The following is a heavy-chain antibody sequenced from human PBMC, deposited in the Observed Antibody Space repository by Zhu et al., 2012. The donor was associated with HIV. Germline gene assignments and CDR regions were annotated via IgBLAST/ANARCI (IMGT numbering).Heavy chain of an antibody. J-gene: IGHJ5*02. Sequence: QVQLQESGPGLVKPSETLSLTCTVSGGSISSSSYYWGWIRQPPGKGLEWIGSIYYSGSTYYNPSLKSRVTISVDTSKNQFSLKLSSVTAADTAVYYCARRVLTLMGNWFDPWGQGTLVTVSS. CDR1: GGSISSSSYY. D-gene: IGHD6-6*01. CDR3: ARRVLTLMGNWFDP. CDR2: IYYSGST. V-gene: IGHV4-39*07.